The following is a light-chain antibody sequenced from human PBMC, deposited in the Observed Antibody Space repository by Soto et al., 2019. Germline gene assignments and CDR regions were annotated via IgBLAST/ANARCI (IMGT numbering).Light chain of an antibody. Sequence: ERVMTQSPATLSVSPGERATLSCRASQSVGSNLAWYQQKPGQAPRLPIFGASSRATGVPARFSGSGSGTEFTLTISSLQPEDFATYYCQQSYSTPRTFGQGTKVDIK. V-gene: IGKV3-15*01. J-gene: IGKJ1*01. CDR2: GAS. CDR1: QSVGSN. CDR3: QQSYSTPRT.